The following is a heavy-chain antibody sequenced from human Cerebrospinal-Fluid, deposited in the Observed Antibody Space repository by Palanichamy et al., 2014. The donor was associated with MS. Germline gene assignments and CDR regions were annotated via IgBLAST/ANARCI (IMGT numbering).Heavy chain of an antibody. CDR1: GGSLSGYY. CDR3: TRIQYYYGLDV. V-gene: IGHV4-34*02. CDR2: ISQSGRS. Sequence: QVQLQQWGAGLLKPSETLSLTCAVQGGSLSGYYWTWIRQSPGKGLEWIGEISQSGRSNCTPSLKSRVTMSPASSKNQISLRLTSVTAADTAVYYCTRIQYYYGLDVWGQGTTVIVSS. D-gene: IGHD2/OR15-2a*01. J-gene: IGHJ6*02.